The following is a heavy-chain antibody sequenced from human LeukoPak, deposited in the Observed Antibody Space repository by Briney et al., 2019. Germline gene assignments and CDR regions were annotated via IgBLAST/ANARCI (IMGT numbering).Heavy chain of an antibody. J-gene: IGHJ6*02. Sequence: GGSLRLSCAASGFAFHAFDMYWVRQAPGKGLEWVSRINSDGGKTYYADSVKGRFTISRDNSKNSLYLQMNSLRSEDTALYYCATWAFYHSLDVWGQGTTVTVSS. V-gene: IGHV3-43*02. CDR1: GFAFHAFD. D-gene: IGHD1-26*01. CDR3: ATWAFYHSLDV. CDR2: INSDGGKT.